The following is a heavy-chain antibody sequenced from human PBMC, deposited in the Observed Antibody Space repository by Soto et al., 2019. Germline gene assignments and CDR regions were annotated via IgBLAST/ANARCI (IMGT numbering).Heavy chain of an antibody. V-gene: IGHV3-64D*06. D-gene: IGHD3-9*01. CDR1: GFTFSEYS. J-gene: IGHJ5*02. Sequence: PGGSLRLSCSASGFTFSEYSMHWVRQAPGKGLQYVSTISSDGDITYYADSVKGRFTISRDNSKNTLYLQMNSLRPEDTAVYYCVKVSTFYDILNGYYSTTFFDPWGQGTLVTVSS. CDR2: ISSDGDIT. CDR3: VKVSTFYDILNGYYSTTFFDP.